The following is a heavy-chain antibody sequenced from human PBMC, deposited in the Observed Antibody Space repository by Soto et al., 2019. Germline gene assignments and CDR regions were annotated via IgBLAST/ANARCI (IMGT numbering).Heavy chain of an antibody. CDR1: GFTFSGSA. J-gene: IGHJ4*02. V-gene: IGHV3-73*02. CDR3: TIQNDYNTPAVM. D-gene: IGHD4-4*01. Sequence: EVQLVESGGGLVQPGGSLKLSCAACGFTFSGSAMHWVRRASGKGLEWVGRIRSKAHGYVTIYAASVKGRFTISRDDSKNTAYLQMNSLKTEDPALYYCTIQNDYNTPAVMWGQGTLVTVSS. CDR2: IRSKAHGYVT.